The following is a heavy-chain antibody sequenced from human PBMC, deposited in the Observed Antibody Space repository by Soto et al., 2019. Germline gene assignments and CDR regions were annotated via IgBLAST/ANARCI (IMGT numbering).Heavy chain of an antibody. CDR2: ISGSSTST. CDR3: AKDNNSGPRGIFDY. J-gene: IGHJ4*02. CDR1: GFTLPTYA. D-gene: IGHD6-19*01. Sequence: AGGSLRLSCAASGFTLPTYAMNWVRQAPGKGLEWVSVISGSSTSTYYADSVKGRFTVSRDNSKNTLYLQMNSLRAEDTAVYYCAKDNNSGPRGIFDYWGQGALVTVSS. V-gene: IGHV3-23*01.